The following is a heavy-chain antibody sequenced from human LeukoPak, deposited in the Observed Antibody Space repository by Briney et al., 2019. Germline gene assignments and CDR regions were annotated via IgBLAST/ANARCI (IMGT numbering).Heavy chain of an antibody. D-gene: IGHD5-24*01. CDR1: GYTLTELS. Sequence: ASVKVSCKVSGYTLTELSMHWVRQAPGKGLEWMGGFDPEDGETIYAKKFQGRVTMTEDTSTDTAYMELSSLRSDDTAVYYCARVSLPGMATTMGDYWGQGTLVTVSS. J-gene: IGHJ4*02. CDR3: ARVSLPGMATTMGDY. V-gene: IGHV1-24*01. CDR2: FDPEDGET.